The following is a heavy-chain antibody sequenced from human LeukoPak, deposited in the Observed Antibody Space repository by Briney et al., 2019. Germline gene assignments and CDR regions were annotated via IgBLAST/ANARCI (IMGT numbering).Heavy chain of an antibody. CDR1: GGSISSSSYY. V-gene: IGHV4-39*07. CDR2: IYYSGST. J-gene: IGHJ6*03. CDR3: ARTTEGGYTYGYFYYYYMDV. Sequence: SSETLSLTCTVSGGSISSSSYYWGWIRQPPGKGLEWIGSIYYSGSTYYNPSLKSRVTIAVDTSKNQFSLKLTSVTAADTAAYYCARTTEGGYTYGYFYYYYMDVWGKGTTVTISS. D-gene: IGHD5-18*01.